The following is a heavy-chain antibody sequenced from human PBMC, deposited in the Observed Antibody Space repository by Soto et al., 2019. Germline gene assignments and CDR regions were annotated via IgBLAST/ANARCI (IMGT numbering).Heavy chain of an antibody. V-gene: IGHV6-1*01. Sequence: PSQTLSLTCAISGDSVSSNSAAWNWIRQSPSRGLERLGRTYYRSKWYNDYAVSVKSRITINPDTSKNQFSLQLNSVTPEDTAVYYCARASKYSSGWFLDAFDIWGQGTMVTVSS. CDR1: GDSVSSNSAA. J-gene: IGHJ3*02. CDR3: ARASKYSSGWFLDAFDI. D-gene: IGHD6-19*01. CDR2: TYYRSKWYN.